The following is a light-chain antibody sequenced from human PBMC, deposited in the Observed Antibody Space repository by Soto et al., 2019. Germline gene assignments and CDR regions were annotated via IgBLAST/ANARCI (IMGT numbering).Light chain of an antibody. CDR1: QTISTY. CDR3: QQYYSSPRT. V-gene: IGKV1-27*01. J-gene: IGKJ4*01. Sequence: MAQSPPTLSVSTGESSTLSCRASQTISTYLAWYQQKPGKAPKLLIYAASSLQSGVPSRFSGSGSGTDFTLTISSLQPEDFATYYCQQYYSSPRTFGLGTKVEIK. CDR2: AAS.